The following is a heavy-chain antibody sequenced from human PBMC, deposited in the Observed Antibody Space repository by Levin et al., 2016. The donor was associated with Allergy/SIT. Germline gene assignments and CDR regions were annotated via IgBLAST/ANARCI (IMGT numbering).Heavy chain of an antibody. CDR2: IYPGDSDT. CDR1: GYSFINYW. CDR3: ARRQWGADYFDY. V-gene: IGHV5-51*01. Sequence: GESLKISCRGSGYSFINYWIAWVRQMPGKGLEWMGIIYPGDSDTRYSPSFQGQVTISADKSISTAYLQWSSLKASDTAVYYCARRQWGADYFDYWGQGTLVTVSS. J-gene: IGHJ4*02. D-gene: IGHD1-26*01.